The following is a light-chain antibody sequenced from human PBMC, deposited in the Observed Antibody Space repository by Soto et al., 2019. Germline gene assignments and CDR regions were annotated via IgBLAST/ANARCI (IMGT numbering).Light chain of an antibody. V-gene: IGLV2-14*01. CDR1: SSDVGGYNY. J-gene: IGLJ2*01. CDR3: SSYTSRSTLVV. CDR2: EVS. Sequence: QSVLTQPASVSGSPGQSITISCTGTSSDVGGYNYVSWYQQHPGKAPTVMIYEVSNRPSGVSNRFSGSKSGNTASLTISGLQAEDEADYYCSSYTSRSTLVVFGGGTQLTVL.